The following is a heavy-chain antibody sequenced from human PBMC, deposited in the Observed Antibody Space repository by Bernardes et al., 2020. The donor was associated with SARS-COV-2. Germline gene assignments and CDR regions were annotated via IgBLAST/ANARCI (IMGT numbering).Heavy chain of an antibody. J-gene: IGHJ6*02. CDR2: IRDKRHRYST. Sequence: GGSLRLSCAASGFTFSDHYMDWVRQTPAKGLEWVARIRDKRHRYSTEYVASVKGRFTISRDDSKNSLYLQMNSLKIEDTAVYYCVRGSSSSKDDHYYYGLDVWGQGTTVTVSS. CDR1: GFTFSDHY. V-gene: IGHV3-72*01. CDR3: VRGSSSSKDDHYYYGLDV. D-gene: IGHD6-6*01.